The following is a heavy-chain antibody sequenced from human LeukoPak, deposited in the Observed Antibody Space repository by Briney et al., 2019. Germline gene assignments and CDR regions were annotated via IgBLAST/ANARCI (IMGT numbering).Heavy chain of an antibody. CDR1: EFTFSTYG. CDR3: AKSPGNYFDY. CDR2: IRYDGSNK. V-gene: IGHV3-30*02. Sequence: GGSLRLSCAASEFTFSTYGMHWARQAPGKGLEWVAFIRYDGSNKYYTDSVKGRFTISRDNSKNTLYLQMNSLRAEDTAVYYCAKSPGNYFDYWGQGTLVTVSS. D-gene: IGHD6-13*01. J-gene: IGHJ4*02.